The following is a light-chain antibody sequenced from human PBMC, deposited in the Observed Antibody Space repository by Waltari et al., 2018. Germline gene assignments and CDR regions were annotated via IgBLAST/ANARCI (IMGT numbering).Light chain of an antibody. Sequence: QSVLTQPPSASGTPGQRVTISCSGSSSNLGSYYVSWSQHLPGTAPKLLISENTRRPSGVPYRFSGSKSGTSAALAISGLRSEDEADYYCATWDDRLSGRVFGGGTKLTVL. J-gene: IGLJ3*02. CDR2: ENT. V-gene: IGLV1-47*01. CDR3: ATWDDRLSGRV. CDR1: SSNLGSYY.